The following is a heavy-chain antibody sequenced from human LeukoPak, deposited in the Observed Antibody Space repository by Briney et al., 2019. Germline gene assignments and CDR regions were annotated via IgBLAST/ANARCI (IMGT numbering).Heavy chain of an antibody. CDR2: ISSSGSTI. Sequence: GGSLRLSCAASGFTFSSYEMNWVRQAPGKGLEWVSYISSSGSTIYYADSVKGRFTISRDNAKNSLYLQMNSLRAEDTALYHCARDRSSSWYGGNWFDPWGQGTLVTVSS. J-gene: IGHJ5*02. V-gene: IGHV3-48*03. D-gene: IGHD6-13*01. CDR1: GFTFSSYE. CDR3: ARDRSSSWYGGNWFDP.